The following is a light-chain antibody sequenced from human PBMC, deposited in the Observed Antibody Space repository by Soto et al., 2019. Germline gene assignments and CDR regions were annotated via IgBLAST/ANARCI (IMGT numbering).Light chain of an antibody. CDR3: QQSYSTPWT. CDR1: QTVRNNY. CDR2: DAS. J-gene: IGKJ1*01. V-gene: IGKV3D-20*02. Sequence: EFVLTQSPGTLSLSPGERATLSCRASQTVRNNYLAWYQQKPGQAPRLLIYDASSRATGIPDRFSGGGSGTDFTLTISSLQPEDFATYYCQQSYSTPWTFGQGTKVDIK.